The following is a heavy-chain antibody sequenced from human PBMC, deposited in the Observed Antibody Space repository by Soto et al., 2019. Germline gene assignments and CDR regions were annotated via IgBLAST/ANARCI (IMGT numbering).Heavy chain of an antibody. CDR3: ARDLGYYESSGYFDF. CDR2: ISSSGSII. Sequence: TGGSLRLSCAASGFTFSDYYMSWIRQAPGKGLEWVSYISSSGSIIYYADSVKGRLTISRDNAKNSLYLQMNSLRAEDTAVYYCARDLGYYESSGYFDFWGQGTLVTVSS. CDR1: GFTFSDYY. V-gene: IGHV3-11*01. D-gene: IGHD3-22*01. J-gene: IGHJ4*02.